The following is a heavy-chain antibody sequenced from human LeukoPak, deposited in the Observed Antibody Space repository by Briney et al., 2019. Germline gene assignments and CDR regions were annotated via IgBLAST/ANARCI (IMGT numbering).Heavy chain of an antibody. CDR2: IYYSGST. CDR3: ARHIYDSSGYYFDY. J-gene: IGHJ4*02. Sequence: SETLSLTCTVSGGPISSSSYYWGWIRQPPGKGLEWIGSIYYSGSTYYNPSLKSRVTISVDTSKNQFSLKLSSVTAADTAVYYCARHIYDSSGYYFDYWGQGTLVTVSS. CDR1: GGPISSSSYY. D-gene: IGHD3-22*01. V-gene: IGHV4-39*01.